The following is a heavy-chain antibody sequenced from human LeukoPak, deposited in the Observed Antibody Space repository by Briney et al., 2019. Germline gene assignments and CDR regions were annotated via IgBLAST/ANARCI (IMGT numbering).Heavy chain of an antibody. V-gene: IGHV1-69*05. CDR1: GGTFSSYA. CDR2: VIPIFGTA. J-gene: IGHJ2*01. D-gene: IGHD3-22*01. Sequence: SVKVSCKXSGGTFSSYAISWVRQAPGQGLEWMGRVIPIFGTANYAQKFQGRVTITTDESTSTAYMELSSLRSEDTAVYYCARDSSGYYEYYWYFDLWGRGTLVTVSS. CDR3: ARDSSGYYEYYWYFDL.